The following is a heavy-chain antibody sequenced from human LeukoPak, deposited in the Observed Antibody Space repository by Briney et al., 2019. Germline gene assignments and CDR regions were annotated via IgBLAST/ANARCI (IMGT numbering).Heavy chain of an antibody. V-gene: IGHV4-39*01. J-gene: IGHJ4*02. Sequence: PSETLSLTCTVSGGSISSSSYYWGWIRQPPGKGLEWIGSIYYSGSTYYNPSLKSRVTISVDTSKNQFSLKLSSVTAADTAVYYCARRERYSSSFLWGQGTLVTVSS. CDR2: IYYSGST. CDR1: GGSISSSSYY. D-gene: IGHD6-13*01. CDR3: ARRERYSSSFL.